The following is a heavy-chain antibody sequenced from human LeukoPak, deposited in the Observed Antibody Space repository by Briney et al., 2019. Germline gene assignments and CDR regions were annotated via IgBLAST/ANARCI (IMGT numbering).Heavy chain of an antibody. Sequence: SETLSLTCTVSGGSLSHYYWNWIRQPAGKGLEYIGHVFSGGSTKYNPSHMSRVTMSVDRSKNQFSLKLSSVTAADTAVYYCARSGGVTGDAFDIWGQGTLVTVSS. D-gene: IGHD2-21*02. V-gene: IGHV4-4*07. CDR1: GGSLSHYY. CDR3: ARSGGVTGDAFDI. CDR2: VFSGGST. J-gene: IGHJ3*02.